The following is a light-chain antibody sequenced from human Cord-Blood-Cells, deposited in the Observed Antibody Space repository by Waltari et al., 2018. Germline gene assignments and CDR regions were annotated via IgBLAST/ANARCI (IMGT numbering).Light chain of an antibody. CDR3: QQYDNLPYT. V-gene: IGKV1-33*01. CDR2: DAS. CDR1: QDISNY. Sequence: QMTQSPSSLSASVGDSVTITCQASQDISNYLNWYQQKPGKAPKLLIIDASNLETGVPSRFSGSGSGTDFTFPISSLQPEDIATYYCQQYDNLPYTFGQGTKLEIK. J-gene: IGKJ2*01.